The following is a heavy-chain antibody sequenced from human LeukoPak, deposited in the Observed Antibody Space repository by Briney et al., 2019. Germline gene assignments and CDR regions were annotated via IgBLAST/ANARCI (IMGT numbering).Heavy chain of an antibody. Sequence: SETLSLTCTVSGGSISSYYWSWIRQPPGKGLEWIGYIYYSGSTNYNPSPKSRVTISVDTSKNQFSLKLSSVTAADTAVYYCASGAERYFAFDMWGQGTMVTVSS. CDR1: GGSISSYY. D-gene: IGHD2/OR15-2a*01. J-gene: IGHJ3*02. V-gene: IGHV4-59*01. CDR3: ASGAERYFAFDM. CDR2: IYYSGST.